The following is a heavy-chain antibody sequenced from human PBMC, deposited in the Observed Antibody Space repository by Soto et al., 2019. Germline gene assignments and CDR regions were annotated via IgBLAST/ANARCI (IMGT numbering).Heavy chain of an antibody. CDR1: GFTFSSYG. J-gene: IGHJ4*02. V-gene: IGHV3-30*18. D-gene: IGHD5-12*01. Sequence: GGSLRLSCAASGFTFSSYGMHWVRQAPGKGLEWVAVISYDGSNKYYADSVKGRFTISRDNSKNTLYLQMNSLRAEDTAVYYCAKEGYSGYDWSFDYWGQGTLVTVSS. CDR2: ISYDGSNK. CDR3: AKEGYSGYDWSFDY.